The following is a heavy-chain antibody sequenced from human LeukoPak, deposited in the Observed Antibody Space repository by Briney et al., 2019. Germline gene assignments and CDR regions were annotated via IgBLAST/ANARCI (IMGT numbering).Heavy chain of an antibody. J-gene: IGHJ4*02. CDR1: GFTFSDYY. CDR2: ISSSGSTI. D-gene: IGHD3-22*01. CDR3: ARESYYYDSSGYYVYYFDY. Sequence: PGGSLRLSCAASGFTFSDYYMSWIRQAPGKGLEWVSYISSSGSTIYYADSVKGRLTISRDNAKNSLYLQMHSLRAEDTAVYYCARESYYYDSSGYYVYYFDYWGQGTLVTVSS. V-gene: IGHV3-11*01.